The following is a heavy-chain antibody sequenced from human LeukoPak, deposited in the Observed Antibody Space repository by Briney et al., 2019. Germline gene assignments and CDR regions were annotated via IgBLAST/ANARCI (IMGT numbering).Heavy chain of an antibody. J-gene: IGHJ6*02. V-gene: IGHV1-8*02. CDR2: MNPNSGNT. D-gene: IGHD6-19*01. CDR3: ARDIAVAGTGVLYYYGMDV. CDR1: GGTFSSYA. Sequence: ASVKVSCTASGGTFSSYAISWVRQAPGQGLEWMGWMNPNSGNTGYAQKFQGRVTMTRNTSISTAYMELSSLRSEDTAVYYCARDIAVAGTGVLYYYGMDVWGQGTTVTVSS.